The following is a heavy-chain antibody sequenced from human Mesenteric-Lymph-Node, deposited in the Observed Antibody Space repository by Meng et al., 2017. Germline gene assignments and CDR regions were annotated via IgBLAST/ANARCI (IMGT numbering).Heavy chain of an antibody. CDR3: ARTNYGDYNWFDP. CDR1: GGSISSGGFY. J-gene: IGHJ5*02. V-gene: IGHV4-31*03. Sequence: QLQLQESGPGLVKPSQTLSLTCTVSGGSISSGGFYWSWIRQHPGKGLEWIGYIYYSRSTYYNPSLRSRVAISIDTSKNQFSLKLTSVTAADTAVYFCARTNYGDYNWFDPWGQGTLVTVSS. CDR2: IYYSRST. D-gene: IGHD4-17*01.